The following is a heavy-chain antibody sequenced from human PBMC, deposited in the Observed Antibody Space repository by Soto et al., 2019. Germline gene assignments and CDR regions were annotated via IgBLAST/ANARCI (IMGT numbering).Heavy chain of an antibody. D-gene: IGHD3-3*01. J-gene: IGHJ4*02. CDR2: IYYSGST. Sequence: SETLSLTCTVSGGSISIGGYYWSWIRQHPGKGLEWIGYIYYSGSTYYNPSLKSRVTISVDTSKNQFSLKLSSVTAADTAVYYCAGSYYDFWSGYSDYWGQGTLVTVSS. V-gene: IGHV4-31*03. CDR1: GGSISIGGYY. CDR3: AGSYYDFWSGYSDY.